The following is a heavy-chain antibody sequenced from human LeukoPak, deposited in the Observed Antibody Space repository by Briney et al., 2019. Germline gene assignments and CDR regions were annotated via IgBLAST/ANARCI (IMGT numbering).Heavy chain of an antibody. CDR3: ARDQGGSWYVKGVYYYYMDV. Sequence: PSETLSLTCTVSGASISSGNYYWSWIRQPAGRGLEWIGRIQTAGSTIYNPSLKSRVTMSLDTSKNQFSLKLSSVTAADTAVYYCARDQGGSWYVKGVYYYYMDVWGKGTTVTVSS. CDR2: IQTAGST. V-gene: IGHV4-61*02. CDR1: GASISSGNYY. J-gene: IGHJ6*03. D-gene: IGHD6-13*01.